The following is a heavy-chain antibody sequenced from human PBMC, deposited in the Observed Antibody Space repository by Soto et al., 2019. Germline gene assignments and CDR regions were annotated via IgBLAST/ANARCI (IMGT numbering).Heavy chain of an antibody. D-gene: IGHD2-21*02. J-gene: IGHJ4*02. CDR1: GYTFTSYA. V-gene: IGHV1-3*05. CDR2: INAGNGNT. Sequence: QVQLVQSGAEEKKHGASVKVSCKASGYTFTSYAMHWVRQAPGQRLEWMGWINAGNGNTKYSQKFQGRVTITRDTSASAAYMELISLRSEDTAVYYCARRIVVVTALDYWGQGTLVTVSS. CDR3: ARRIVVVTALDY.